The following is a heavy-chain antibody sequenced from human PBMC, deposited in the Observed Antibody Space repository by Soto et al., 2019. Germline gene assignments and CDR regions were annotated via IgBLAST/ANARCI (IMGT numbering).Heavy chain of an antibody. V-gene: IGHV1-69*02. CDR2: IIPILGIA. CDR1: GGTFSSYT. Sequence: QVQLVQSGAEVKKPGSSVKVSCKASGGTFSSYTISWVRQAPGQGLEWMGRIIPILGIANYAQKFQGRVTITAEKATSTVHMEWSCVRSEDTAVYYGAWGVGHSYLGSACYSWGQGTLGTVSS. CDR3: AWGVGHSYLGSACYS. J-gene: IGHJ4*02. D-gene: IGHD2-21*01.